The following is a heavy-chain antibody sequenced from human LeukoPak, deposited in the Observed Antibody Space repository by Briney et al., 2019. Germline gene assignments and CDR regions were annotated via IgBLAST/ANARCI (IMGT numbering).Heavy chain of an antibody. CDR2: IYSGGST. CDR3: ARAADGSSGRFDY. D-gene: IGHD6-19*01. Sequence: GGSLRLSCAASGFIVSSNYMSWVRQAPGKGLEWVSVIYSGGSTYYADSVKGRFTISRHNSQNTLYLQMNSLKSEDTAVYYCARAADGSSGRFDYWGQGTLVTVSS. CDR1: GFIVSSNY. V-gene: IGHV3-53*04. J-gene: IGHJ4*02.